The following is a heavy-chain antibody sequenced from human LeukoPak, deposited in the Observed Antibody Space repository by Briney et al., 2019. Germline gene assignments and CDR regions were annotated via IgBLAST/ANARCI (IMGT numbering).Heavy chain of an antibody. CDR1: GFTSSSYE. V-gene: IGHV3-48*03. CDR2: TSSSGSTI. J-gene: IGHJ4*02. CDR3: AREGPYYFDD. Sequence: GSLRLSCAASGFTSSSYEMNWVRQAPGKGLEWVSYTSSSGSTISYADSVKGRFTISRDSAKNSRYLQMNSLRAEGTAVYYCAREGPYYFDDWGQGTLVTVSS.